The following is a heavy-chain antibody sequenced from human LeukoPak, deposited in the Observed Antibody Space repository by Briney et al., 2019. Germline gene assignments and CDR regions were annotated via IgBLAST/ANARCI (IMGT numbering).Heavy chain of an antibody. Sequence: GGSLRLSCAASGFTLSVYSMNWVRQAPGKGLEWVSCISTTSSYIYYADAVKGRFTISRDNAKNSLYLQMNSLRAEDTAVYYCARGLSSGWYYGPDYWGQGTLVTVSS. CDR1: GFTLSVYS. V-gene: IGHV3-21*01. CDR2: ISTTSSYI. CDR3: ARGLSSGWYYGPDY. D-gene: IGHD6-19*01. J-gene: IGHJ4*02.